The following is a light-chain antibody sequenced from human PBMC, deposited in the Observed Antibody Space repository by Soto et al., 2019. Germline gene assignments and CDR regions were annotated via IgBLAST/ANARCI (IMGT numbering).Light chain of an antibody. CDR2: DAS. CDR1: QSVSSY. CDR3: QQRSNWPLTWT. V-gene: IGKV3-11*01. J-gene: IGKJ1*01. Sequence: EIVLTQSPVTLSLSPGEGATLSCRASQSVSSYLAWYQQKPGQAPRLLIYDASNRATGVPARFSGSGSGTDFTLTISGLEPEDFAVYYCQQRSNWPLTWTFGQGTKVEIK.